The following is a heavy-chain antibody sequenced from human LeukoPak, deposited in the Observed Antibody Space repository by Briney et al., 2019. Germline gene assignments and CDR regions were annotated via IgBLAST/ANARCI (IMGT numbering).Heavy chain of an antibody. V-gene: IGHV4-34*01. J-gene: IGHJ4*02. Sequence: SETLSLTFAVYGGSFSGYYWSWIRQPPGKGLEWIGEINHSGSTNYNPSLKSRVTISVDTSKNQFSLKLSSVTAADTAVYYCARGGGSGSYHYFDYWGQGTLVTVSS. CDR1: GGSFSGYY. D-gene: IGHD3-10*01. CDR2: INHSGST. CDR3: ARGGGSGSYHYFDY.